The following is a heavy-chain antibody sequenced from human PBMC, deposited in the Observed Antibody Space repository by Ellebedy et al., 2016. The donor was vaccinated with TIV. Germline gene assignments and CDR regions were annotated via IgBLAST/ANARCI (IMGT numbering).Heavy chain of an antibody. J-gene: IGHJ4*02. CDR1: GFTFSSFA. CDR2: ISGGGDRT. CDR3: AKGTSSGFNYDRVGCEY. V-gene: IGHV3-23*01. Sequence: GESLKISCAASGFTFSSFAIHWVRQAPGKGLEWLSVISGGGDRTYHADSVKGRLTITRDNSKNTLYLQVDRLTAEDTAVYYCAKGTSSGFNYDRVGCEYWGQGTLVTVSS. D-gene: IGHD3-22*01.